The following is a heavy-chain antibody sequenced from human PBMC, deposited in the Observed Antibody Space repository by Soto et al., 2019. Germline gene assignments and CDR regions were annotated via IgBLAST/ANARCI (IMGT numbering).Heavy chain of an antibody. V-gene: IGHV1-18*01. J-gene: IGHJ4*02. Sequence: QVHLVQSGAEVKKPGASVKVSCKGSGYGFTTYGITWVRQAPGQGLEWMAWISAHNGNTNYAQKLQGRVTVTRDTSTSTAYMELGSLRSGVTAVYYCARGRYGDYWGRGDLITVSS. CDR3: ARGRYGDY. CDR1: GYGFTTYG. CDR2: ISAHNGNT. D-gene: IGHD1-1*01.